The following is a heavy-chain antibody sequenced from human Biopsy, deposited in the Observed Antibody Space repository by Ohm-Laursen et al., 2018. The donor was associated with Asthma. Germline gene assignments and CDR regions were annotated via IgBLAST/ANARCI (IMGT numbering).Heavy chain of an antibody. J-gene: IGHJ6*02. D-gene: IGHD5-12*01. Sequence: ASVKVSYKSSGDSFSNYAISWVRQAPGQGLEWMGGLIPVLGTPDHAQMFEGRVTITADESTSTAYMELSSLSSEDTAVYYCARGYSGSDRIVYYYSGLEVWGQGTTVTVSS. CDR2: LIPVLGTP. CDR3: ARGYSGSDRIVYYYSGLEV. V-gene: IGHV1-69*13. CDR1: GDSFSNYA.